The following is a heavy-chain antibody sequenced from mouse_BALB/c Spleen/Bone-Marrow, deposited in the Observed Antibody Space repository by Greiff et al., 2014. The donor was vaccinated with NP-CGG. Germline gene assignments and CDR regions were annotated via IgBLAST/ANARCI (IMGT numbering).Heavy chain of an antibody. D-gene: IGHD1-3*01. J-gene: IGHJ1*01. CDR2: IDPANGNT. CDR1: GFNIKDTY. V-gene: IGHV14-3*02. CDR3: VSYKSGWYFDV. Sequence: VQLQQSGAELVKPGASVKLSCTASGFNIKDTYMHWVKQRPEQGLEWIGRIDPANGNTKYDPKFQGKATITADTSSNTAYLQLSRLTSEDTAVYYGVSYKSGWYFDVWGAGTTVTVSS.